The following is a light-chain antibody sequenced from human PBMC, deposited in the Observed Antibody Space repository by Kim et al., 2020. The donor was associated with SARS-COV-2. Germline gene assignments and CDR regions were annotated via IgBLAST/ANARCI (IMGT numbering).Light chain of an antibody. CDR3: QQRNSWPPAVT. V-gene: IGKV3-11*01. CDR1: QNIDTY. J-gene: IGKJ4*01. CDR2: DAS. Sequence: QGERATLSCGASQNIDTYLAWYQQRPGQAPRLLVYDASNRATGVPDRFSGRGSGTDFTLTISSLEPEDFSLYYCQQRNSWPPAVTFGGGTKVDIK.